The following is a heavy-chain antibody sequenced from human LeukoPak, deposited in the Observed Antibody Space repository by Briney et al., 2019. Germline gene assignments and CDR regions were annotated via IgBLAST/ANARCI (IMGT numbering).Heavy chain of an antibody. CDR1: GGAISSYY. V-gene: IGHV4-59*08. D-gene: IGHD3/OR15-3a*01. CDR3: ARTRNWFDP. CDR2: IYYSGST. J-gene: IGHJ5*02. Sequence: SETLSLTCTVSGGAISSYYWSWIRQPPGKGLEWIGYIYYSGSTNYNPSLKSRVTISVDTSKNQFSLKLSSVTAADTAVYYCARTRNWFDPWGQGTLVTVSS.